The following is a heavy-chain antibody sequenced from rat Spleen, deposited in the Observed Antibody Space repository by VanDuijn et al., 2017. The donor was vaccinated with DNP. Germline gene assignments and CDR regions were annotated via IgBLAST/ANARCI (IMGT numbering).Heavy chain of an antibody. D-gene: IGHD1-12*02. CDR2: ITSGAGTT. J-gene: IGHJ4*01. Sequence: EVQLVESGGDLVQPGGSLKLSCVASGFTFSYYWMTWIRQVPGQGLEWIASITSGAGTTSYADSVKGRFTISRDDAKNTLSLQMNSLRSEDTATYYCARVGDYHDGGDGDVLDVWGQGTSVTVSS. V-gene: IGHV5-31*01. CDR1: GFTFSYYW. CDR3: ARVGDYHDGGDGDVLDV.